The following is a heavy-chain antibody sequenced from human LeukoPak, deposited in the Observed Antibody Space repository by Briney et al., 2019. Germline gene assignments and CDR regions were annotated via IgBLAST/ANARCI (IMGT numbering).Heavy chain of an antibody. CDR3: ARVYWYSGIYYYYGMDV. V-gene: IGHV1-18*01. J-gene: IGHJ6*02. Sequence: ASVKVSCKASGYTFTSYGISWVRQAPGQGLEWMGWISAYNGNTNYAQKLQGRVTMTTDTSTSTAYMELRSLRSGDTAVYYCARVYWYSGIYYYYGMDVWGQGTTVTVSS. D-gene: IGHD1-26*01. CDR1: GYTFTSYG. CDR2: ISAYNGNT.